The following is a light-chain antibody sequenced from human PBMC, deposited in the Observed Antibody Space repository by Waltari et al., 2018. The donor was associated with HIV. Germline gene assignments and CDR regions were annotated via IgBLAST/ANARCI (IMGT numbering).Light chain of an antibody. CDR2: GNT. CDR3: QSYDSRLRAVV. J-gene: IGLJ2*01. V-gene: IGLV1-40*01. Sequence: QSVLTQPPSVSGAPGQRVTISCTGSSSNTGAGYDVHWYQQLPGTAPKLLIYGNTIRPSGVPDRFSGSKSGTSVSLAITGLQAEDEADYFCQSYDSRLRAVVFGGGTKLTVL. CDR1: SSNTGAGYD.